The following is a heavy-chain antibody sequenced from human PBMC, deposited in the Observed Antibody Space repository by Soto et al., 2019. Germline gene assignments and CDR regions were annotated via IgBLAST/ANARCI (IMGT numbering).Heavy chain of an antibody. CDR1: GFTFSSYA. J-gene: IGHJ4*02. D-gene: IGHD1-26*01. Sequence: EVQLLESGGGLVQPGGSLRLSCAASGFTFSSYAMSWVRQAPGKGLEWVSAISGSGGSTYYADSVKGRFTISRDNSKNTVYLQINSLRAEDTAVYYCAKGLSGSYFPFHYWGQGTLVTVSS. CDR3: AKGLSGSYFPFHY. V-gene: IGHV3-23*01. CDR2: ISGSGGST.